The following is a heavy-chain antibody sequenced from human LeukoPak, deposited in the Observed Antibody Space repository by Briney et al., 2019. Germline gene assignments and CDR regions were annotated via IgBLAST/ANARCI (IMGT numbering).Heavy chain of an antibody. D-gene: IGHD1-26*01. CDR1: GYTFSDYY. CDR3: ARVGVGAFDY. Sequence: GASVTVSCKASGYTFSDYYMHWVRQAPGQGLEWMGWINPNSGATSYAQKFQGRVTMTRDTSTSTVYMELSSLRSEDTAVYYCARVGVGAFDYWGQGTLVTVSS. J-gene: IGHJ4*02. V-gene: IGHV1-2*02. CDR2: INPNSGAT.